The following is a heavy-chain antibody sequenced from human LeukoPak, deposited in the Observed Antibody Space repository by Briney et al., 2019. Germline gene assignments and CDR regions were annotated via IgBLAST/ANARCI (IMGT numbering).Heavy chain of an antibody. J-gene: IGHJ6*03. V-gene: IGHV3-23*01. CDR2: ITGSGGST. D-gene: IGHD3-16*01. CDR1: GFTFSSYA. CDR3: AKDGLRGASRMYYYMDV. Sequence: GGSLRLSCAASGFTFSSYALSWVRQAPGKGLEWVPAITGSGGSTYYADSVKGRFTISRDNSKNTLYLQMNSLRAEDTAIYYCAKDGLRGASRMYYYMDVWGKGNTVTVSS.